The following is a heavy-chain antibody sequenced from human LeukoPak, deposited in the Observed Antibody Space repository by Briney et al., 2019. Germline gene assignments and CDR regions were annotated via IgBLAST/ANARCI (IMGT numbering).Heavy chain of an antibody. D-gene: IGHD4-17*01. J-gene: IGHJ4*02. Sequence: GGSVRLSCAASGFTFSNYWMSWVRQAPGKGLEWVAFLNQDGGHKYYVDSVKGRFSLSRDNAKNSLYLQMNSLRVEDTAIYYCARAGDYYFHYWGQGTLVTVSS. CDR1: GFTFSNYW. CDR2: LNQDGGHK. V-gene: IGHV3-7*01. CDR3: ARAGDYYFHY.